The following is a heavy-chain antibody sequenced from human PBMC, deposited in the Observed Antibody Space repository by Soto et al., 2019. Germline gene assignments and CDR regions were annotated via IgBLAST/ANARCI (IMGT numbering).Heavy chain of an antibody. CDR2: IYYSGST. CDR1: GGSISSGDYY. Sequence: PSETLSLTCTVSGGSISSGDYYWSWIRQPPGKGLEWIGYIYYSGSTYYNPSLKSRVTISVDTSKNQFSLKLSSVTAADTAVYYCAGELGSALSGLHYWGQGTLVTVS. J-gene: IGHJ4*02. CDR3: AGELGSALSGLHY. V-gene: IGHV4-30-4*01. D-gene: IGHD7-27*01.